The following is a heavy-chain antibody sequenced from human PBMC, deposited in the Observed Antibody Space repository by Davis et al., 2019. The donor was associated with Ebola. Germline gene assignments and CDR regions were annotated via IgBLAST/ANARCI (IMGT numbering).Heavy chain of an antibody. J-gene: IGHJ4*02. Sequence: AASVKVSCKASGYTFTAFFIHWVRQSPGQGLEWMGRINPKTGAAKYLQKFQGRVTMTRDSSIDTAYMELGSLRSDDTAVYYCARDIAVAPLSYWGQGTLVTVSS. V-gene: IGHV1-2*06. CDR3: ARDIAVAPLSY. D-gene: IGHD6-19*01. CDR1: GYTFTAFF. CDR2: INPKTGAA.